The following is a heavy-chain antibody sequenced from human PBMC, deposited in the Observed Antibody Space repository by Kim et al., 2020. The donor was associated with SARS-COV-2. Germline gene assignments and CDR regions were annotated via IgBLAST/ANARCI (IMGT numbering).Heavy chain of an antibody. CDR2: ISYDGSNK. Sequence: GGSLRLSCAASGFTFSSYAMHWVRQAPGKGLEWVAVISYDGSNKYYADSVKGRFTISRDNSKNTLYLQMNSLRAEDTAVYYCARGGIQLWDGGADYWGQGTLVTVSS. J-gene: IGHJ4*02. CDR1: GFTFSSYA. D-gene: IGHD5-18*01. CDR3: ARGGIQLWDGGADY. V-gene: IGHV3-30*04.